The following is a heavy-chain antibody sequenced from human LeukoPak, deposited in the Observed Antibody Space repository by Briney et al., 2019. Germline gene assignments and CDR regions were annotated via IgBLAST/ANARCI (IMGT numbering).Heavy chain of an antibody. CDR2: IRYDGSNK. Sequence: GGSLRLSCAASGFTFSSYGMHWVRQAPGKGLEWVAFIRYDGSNKYYADSVKGRFTISRDNSKNTLYLQMNSLRAEDTAVYYCAKDSRYFDWFHYYYYMDVWGKGTTVTISS. D-gene: IGHD3-9*01. CDR3: AKDSRYFDWFHYYYYMDV. J-gene: IGHJ6*03. V-gene: IGHV3-30*02. CDR1: GFTFSSYG.